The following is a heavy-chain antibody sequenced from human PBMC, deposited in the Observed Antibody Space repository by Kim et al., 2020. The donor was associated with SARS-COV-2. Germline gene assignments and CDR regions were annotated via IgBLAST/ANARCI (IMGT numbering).Heavy chain of an antibody. V-gene: IGHV1-18*01. D-gene: IGHD3-22*01. CDR2: ISAYNGNT. CDR3: ARDNYYDSSGYYLGRYFDY. J-gene: IGHJ4*02. Sequence: ASVKVSCKASGYTFTSYGISWVRQAPGQGLEWMGWISAYNGNTNYAQKLQGRVTMTTDTSTSTAYMELRSLRSDDTAVYYCARDNYYDSSGYYLGRYFDYWGQGTLVTVSS. CDR1: GYTFTSYG.